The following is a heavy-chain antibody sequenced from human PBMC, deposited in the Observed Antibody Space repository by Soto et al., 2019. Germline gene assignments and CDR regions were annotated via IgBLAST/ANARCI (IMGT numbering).Heavy chain of an antibody. D-gene: IGHD3-10*01. Sequence: GGSLRLSCAASGFTFSSYAMSWVRQAPGKGLEWVSAISGSGGSTYYADSVKGRFTISRDNSKNTLYLQMNSLRAEDTAVYYCAKALLWFGEYYYGTDVWGQGTTVTVSS. CDR1: GFTFSSYA. V-gene: IGHV3-23*01. J-gene: IGHJ6*02. CDR3: AKALLWFGEYYYGTDV. CDR2: ISGSGGST.